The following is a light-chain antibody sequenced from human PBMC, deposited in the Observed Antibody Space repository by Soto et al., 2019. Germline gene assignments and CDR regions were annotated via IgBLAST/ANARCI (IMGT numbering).Light chain of an antibody. CDR3: LLSYSGARV. V-gene: IGLV7-46*01. J-gene: IGLJ3*02. Sequence: QAVVTQESALTVSPGGTVTLTCGSSTGAVTSAHYPYWFQQKPGQAPRTLIYDTNNKHSWTPARFSGSLLGGKAALTLSGAQSEDEAEYYCLLSYSGARVFGGGTTLTVL. CDR1: TGAVTSAHY. CDR2: DTN.